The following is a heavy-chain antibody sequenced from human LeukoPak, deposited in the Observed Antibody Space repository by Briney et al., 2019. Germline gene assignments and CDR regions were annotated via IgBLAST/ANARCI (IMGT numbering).Heavy chain of an antibody. D-gene: IGHD3-10*01. J-gene: IGHJ4*02. V-gene: IGHV3-48*04. CDR3: ARDRTYGSGSCSEYYFDY. CDR1: GFTFSSYS. Sequence: QSGGSLRLSCAASGFTFSSYSMNWVRQAPGKGLEWVSYISSSSSTIYYADSVKGRFTISRDNAKNSLYLQMNSLRAEDTAVYYCARDRTYGSGSCSEYYFDYWGQGTLVTVSS. CDR2: ISSSSSTI.